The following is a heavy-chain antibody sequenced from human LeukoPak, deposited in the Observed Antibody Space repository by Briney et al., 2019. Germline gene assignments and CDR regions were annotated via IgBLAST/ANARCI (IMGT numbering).Heavy chain of an antibody. J-gene: IGHJ6*02. V-gene: IGHV1-2*02. Sequence: GASVTVSCKASGYTFTDYYMHWVRQAPGQGLEWMGWINPNNGDTNYAQKFQGRVTMAGDTSISTAYMELSRLRSDDTAVYYCAANRRYYYDSSALDVWGQGTTVTISS. D-gene: IGHD3-22*01. CDR3: AANRRYYYDSSALDV. CDR2: INPNNGDT. CDR1: GYTFTDYY.